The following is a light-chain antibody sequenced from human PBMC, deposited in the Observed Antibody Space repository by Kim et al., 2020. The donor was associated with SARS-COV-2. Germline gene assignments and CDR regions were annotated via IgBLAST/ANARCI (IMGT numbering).Light chain of an antibody. CDR1: QSISSW. V-gene: IGKV1-5*01. CDR3: QQCDSYSTT. CDR2: DAS. J-gene: IGKJ1*01. Sequence: ASIGDRVTITCRASQSISSWLAWYQQKPGKAPKLLIYDASSLESGVPSRFSGSGSGTEFTLTISSLQPDDFATYYCQQCDSYSTTFGQGTKVDIK.